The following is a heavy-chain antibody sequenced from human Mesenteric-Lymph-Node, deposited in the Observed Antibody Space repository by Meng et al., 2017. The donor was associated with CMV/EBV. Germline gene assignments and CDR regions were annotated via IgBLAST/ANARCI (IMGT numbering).Heavy chain of an antibody. CDR3: ARREGNWFDP. Sequence: GGSLRLSCAASGFPFSSNAMNWVRQAPGKGLEWVSVISGDGDISYYADSVKGRFTISRDNAKNSLYLQMNSLRAEDTAVYYCARREGNWFDPWGQGTLVTVSS. CDR1: GFPFSSNA. V-gene: IGHV3-23*01. CDR2: ISGDGDIS. J-gene: IGHJ5*02.